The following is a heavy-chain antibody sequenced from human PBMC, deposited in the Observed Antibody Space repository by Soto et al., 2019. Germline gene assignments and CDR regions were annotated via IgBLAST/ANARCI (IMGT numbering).Heavy chain of an antibody. CDR3: ARWGGSYYESWFDP. CDR1: GFSFRNYG. J-gene: IGHJ5*02. CDR2: TSSDGNTK. Sequence: QVLLVESGGGVVQPGTSPRLSCAASGFSFRNYGMHWVRQAPGKGLEWVAVTSSDGNTKNYAASVKGRFTISSDTSKNTLYLQMSSLRAEDTALYYCARWGGSYYESWFDPWGQGTLVIVSS. D-gene: IGHD1-26*01. V-gene: IGHV3-33*01.